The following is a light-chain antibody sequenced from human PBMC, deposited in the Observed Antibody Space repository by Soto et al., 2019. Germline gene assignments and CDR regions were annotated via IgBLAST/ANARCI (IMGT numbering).Light chain of an antibody. CDR2: DAS. CDR3: QRYNNIPRT. V-gene: IGKV1-27*01. Sequence: DIQMTQSPSSLSASVGDRVTITCRASQAISNYLAWYQQTPGQPPSLIIYDASTLQSGVSSRFSGTRSWTDFTLTISNLQPEDVATYFCQRYNNIPRTFGQGTKVQLK. CDR1: QAISNY. J-gene: IGKJ1*01.